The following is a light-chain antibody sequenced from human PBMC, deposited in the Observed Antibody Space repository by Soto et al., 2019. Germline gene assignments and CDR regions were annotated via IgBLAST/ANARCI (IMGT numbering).Light chain of an antibody. J-gene: IGKJ4*01. V-gene: IGKV3-11*01. Sequence: EIVLTQSPATLSLSPGERATLSCRASQSVRTYLAWYQQKPGQAPRLLIHDVSDRATGIPARFSGSGSGTDFTLTISSLEPEDFATYYCQQANSFPTFGGGTKVEIK. CDR1: QSVRTY. CDR3: QQANSFPT. CDR2: DVS.